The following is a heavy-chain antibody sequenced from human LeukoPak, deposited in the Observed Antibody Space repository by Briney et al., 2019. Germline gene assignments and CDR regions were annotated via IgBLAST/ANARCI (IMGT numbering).Heavy chain of an antibody. CDR3: ARGWPYYYDSSGYYHHDAFDI. Sequence: GGSLRLSCAASGFSFSSYGMSWVRQAPGEGLQWVSGFSASDGSRYYADSVKGRFTISRDNSKNTLYLQMNSLRAEDTAVYYCARGWPYYYDSSGYYHHDAFDIWGQGTMVTVSS. V-gene: IGHV3-23*01. J-gene: IGHJ3*02. D-gene: IGHD3-22*01. CDR2: FSASDGSR. CDR1: GFSFSSYG.